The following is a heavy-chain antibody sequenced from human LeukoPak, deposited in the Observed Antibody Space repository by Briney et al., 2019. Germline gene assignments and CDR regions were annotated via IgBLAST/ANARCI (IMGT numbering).Heavy chain of an antibody. CDR3: AKEGDSSSWYDLYDY. J-gene: IGHJ4*02. D-gene: IGHD6-13*01. CDR1: GFTFSSYA. V-gene: IGHV3-23*01. Sequence: PGGSLRLSCAASGFTFSSYAMSWARQAPGKGLEGVSAISGSGDSTYYADSVKGRFTISRDNSKNTLYLQMNSLRAEDTAVYYCAKEGDSSSWYDLYDYWGQGTLVTVSS. CDR2: ISGSGDST.